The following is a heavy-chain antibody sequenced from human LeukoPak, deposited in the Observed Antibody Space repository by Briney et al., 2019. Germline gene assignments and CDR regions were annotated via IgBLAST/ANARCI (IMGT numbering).Heavy chain of an antibody. CDR1: GFTVNNYY. CDR3: ARHDSFIPY. CDR2: ISDSGGST. J-gene: IGHJ4*02. V-gene: IGHV3-66*04. Sequence: GGSLRLSCAASGFTVNNYYMTWVRQAPGKGLEWVSGISDSGGSTYYADSVKGRCTISRDNSKNTVSLQMNNLRAEDTAVYFCARHDSFIPYWGQGTLVTVTS. D-gene: IGHD3-16*02.